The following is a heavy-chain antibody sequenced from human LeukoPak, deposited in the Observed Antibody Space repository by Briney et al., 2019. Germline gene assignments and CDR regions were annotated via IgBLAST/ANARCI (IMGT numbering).Heavy chain of an antibody. CDR3: VKDLDS. Sequence: PGGSLRLSCAASGFIASGKFMSWVRQATGKGLEWVSRIASDGSSTTYADSVKGRFTISRDNSKNTLYLQMSSLRAEDTAVYYCVKDLDSWGQGTLVTVSS. D-gene: IGHD4-11*01. CDR1: GFIASGKF. V-gene: IGHV3-53*05. CDR2: IASDGSST. J-gene: IGHJ4*02.